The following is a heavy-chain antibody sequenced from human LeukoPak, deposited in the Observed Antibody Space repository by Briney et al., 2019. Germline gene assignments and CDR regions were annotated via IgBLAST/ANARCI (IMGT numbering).Heavy chain of an antibody. D-gene: IGHD1-1*01. CDR1: GFTFNRSW. J-gene: IGHJ4*02. V-gene: IGHV3-7*01. Sequence: GGSLRLSCVMSGFTFNRSWMNWVRQAPGKGLEWVANMDPSGSQKRYVDSVKGRFTISKDNPGTSLYLEMYSLRAEDTAIYYCAIWTSGNYWGQGTPVTVSS. CDR3: AIWTSGNY. CDR2: MDPSGSQK.